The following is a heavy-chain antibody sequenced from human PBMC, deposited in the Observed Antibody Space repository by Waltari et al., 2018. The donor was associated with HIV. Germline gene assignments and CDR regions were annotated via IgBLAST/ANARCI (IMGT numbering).Heavy chain of an antibody. D-gene: IGHD2-15*01. CDR3: ARAYCSGGSCYYYSGTDV. V-gene: IGHV1-69*04. Sequence: QVQLVQSGAEVKKPGSSVKVSCKTSGGTFSSYAISWVRQAPGQGLEWMGRVNPSLGNASYAQKFRGRVRITADKATSTASMELSSMRSEETAVYYCARAYCSGGSCYYYSGTDVWGQGTTVTVSS. CDR2: VNPSLGNA. CDR1: GGTFSSYA. J-gene: IGHJ6*02.